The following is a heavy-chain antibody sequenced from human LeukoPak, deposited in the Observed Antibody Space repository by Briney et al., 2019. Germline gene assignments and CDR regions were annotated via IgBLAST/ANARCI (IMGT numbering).Heavy chain of an antibody. CDR1: GGSIRSSVYY. J-gene: IGHJ3*02. Sequence: PSETLSLTCSVSGGSIRSSVYYWGWIRQPPGKGLEWIGSISYNGSTYYNPSLKSRVTISVDTSKNQFSLKLSSVTAADTAVYYCARHYYDSSGYHYSWAFDIWGQGTMVTVSS. V-gene: IGHV4-39*07. D-gene: IGHD3-22*01. CDR2: ISYNGST. CDR3: ARHYYDSSGYHYSWAFDI.